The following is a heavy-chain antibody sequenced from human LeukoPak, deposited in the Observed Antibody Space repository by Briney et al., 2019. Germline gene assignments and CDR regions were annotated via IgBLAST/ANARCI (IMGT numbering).Heavy chain of an antibody. V-gene: IGHV3-49*04. Sequence: PGGSLRLSCTTSGFTFGDYAMTWVRQAPGKGLEWVGVIRSKTYGGTAEYAASVKGRSAISRDDSKSIAYLQMNSLKTEDTAVYYCARRRRLYYYSSGTYYYFMDVWGKGTTVTISS. CDR1: GFTFGDYA. D-gene: IGHD3-10*01. J-gene: IGHJ6*03. CDR2: IRSKTYGGTA. CDR3: ARRRRLYYYSSGTYYYFMDV.